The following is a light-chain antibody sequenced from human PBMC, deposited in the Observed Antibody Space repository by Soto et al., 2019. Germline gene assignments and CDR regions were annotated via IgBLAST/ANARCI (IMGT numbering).Light chain of an antibody. Sequence: QSALTQPASVSGSPGQSITISCTGTSSDVGGYNYVSWYQQHPGKAPKLMIYDVSNRPSGVSNRFSGSKSGNTASLTLSGLQAEDEADYYCSSYTSSRTFYVFGTGTKLTVL. CDR1: SSDVGGYNY. CDR3: SSYTSSRTFYV. J-gene: IGLJ1*01. CDR2: DVS. V-gene: IGLV2-14*01.